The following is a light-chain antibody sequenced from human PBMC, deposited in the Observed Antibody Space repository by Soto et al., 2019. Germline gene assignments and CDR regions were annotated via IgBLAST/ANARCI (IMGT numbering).Light chain of an antibody. CDR3: QSYDNTLKGCV. J-gene: IGLJ1*01. Sequence: QSELTQPPSVSGAPGQTVIISCTGGSSNIGADYEVHWYQQLPGTAPKLLIYGNTNRPSGVPDRFSGSKSGSSASLAITGLQAEDEAEYYCQSYDNTLKGCVFGTGTKLTVL. CDR2: GNT. V-gene: IGLV1-40*01. CDR1: SSNIGADYE.